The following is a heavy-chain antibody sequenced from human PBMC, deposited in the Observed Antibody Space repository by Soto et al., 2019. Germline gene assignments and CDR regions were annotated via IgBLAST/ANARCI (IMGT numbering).Heavy chain of an antibody. Sequence: QLQLQESGPGLVKPSETLSLTCTVSGGSISGRTYYWGWIRQPPGKGLEWIGSMYYSGSTYYNPSLKSRVIISVDTSKNQFSLQLSSVTAADTAVYYCARPSGSYLGDFDYWGQGTLVTVSS. CDR2: MYYSGST. D-gene: IGHD1-26*01. CDR1: GGSISGRTYY. V-gene: IGHV4-39*01. J-gene: IGHJ4*02. CDR3: ARPSGSYLGDFDY.